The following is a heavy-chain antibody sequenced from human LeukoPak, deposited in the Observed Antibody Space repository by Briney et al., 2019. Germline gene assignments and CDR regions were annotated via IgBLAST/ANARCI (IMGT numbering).Heavy chain of an antibody. D-gene: IGHD6-19*01. J-gene: IGHJ6*03. Sequence: SQTLSLTCAVYGGSFSGCYWSWIRQPPGKGLEWIGEINHSGSTNYNPSLKSRATISVDTSKNQFSLKLSSVTAADTAVYYCARRQWLTNYYYYMDVWGKGTTVTVSS. CDR2: INHSGST. V-gene: IGHV4-34*01. CDR1: GGSFSGCY. CDR3: ARRQWLTNYYYYMDV.